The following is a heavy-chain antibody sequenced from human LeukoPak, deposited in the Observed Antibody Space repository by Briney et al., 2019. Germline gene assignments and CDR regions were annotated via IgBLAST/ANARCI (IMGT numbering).Heavy chain of an antibody. V-gene: IGHV4-39*07. Sequence: SETLSLTCTVSGGSISSSAYHWGWIRQPPGKGLEWIGSIHYSRSTYYNSSLKSRVTIFLDTSKSQFSLKLSSVTAADTAVYYCARGLFDYWGQGTLVTVSS. CDR2: IHYSRST. CDR3: ARGLFDY. CDR1: GGSISSSAYH. J-gene: IGHJ4*02.